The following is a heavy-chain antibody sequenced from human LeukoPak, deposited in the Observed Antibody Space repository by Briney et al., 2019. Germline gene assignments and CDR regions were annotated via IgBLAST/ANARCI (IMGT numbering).Heavy chain of an antibody. CDR3: ARVGVVYSSDY. CDR2: ISSGGSTI. Sequence: PGGSLRLSCAVSGFTFSDYYMSWIRQAPGKGLEWVSYISSGGSTISHADSVKGRFTISRDNAENSLYLQMNSLRAEDTAVYYCARVGVVYSSDYWGQGILVTVSS. J-gene: IGHJ4*02. D-gene: IGHD4-11*01. CDR1: GFTFSDYY. V-gene: IGHV3-11*01.